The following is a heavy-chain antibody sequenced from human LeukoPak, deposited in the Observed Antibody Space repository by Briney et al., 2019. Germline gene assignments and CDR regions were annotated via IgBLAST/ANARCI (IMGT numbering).Heavy chain of an antibody. CDR2: ISAYNGNT. CDR1: GYTFTSYG. D-gene: IGHD4-17*01. J-gene: IGHJ4*02. V-gene: IGHV1-18*01. Sequence: ASVKVSCKASGYTFTSYGISWVRQAPGQGLEWMGWISAYNGNTNYAQKLQGRVTMTTDTSTSTAYMELRSLRSDDTAVYYCARERRGGPYGDSYDYWGQGTLVTVSS. CDR3: ARERRGGPYGDSYDY.